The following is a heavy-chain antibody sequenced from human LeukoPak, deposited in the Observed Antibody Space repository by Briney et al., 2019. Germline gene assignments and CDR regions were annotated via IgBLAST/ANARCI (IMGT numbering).Heavy chain of an antibody. J-gene: IGHJ4*02. CDR1: GGSISSSSYY. V-gene: IGHV4-39*07. CDR2: IYYSGST. D-gene: IGHD2-15*01. Sequence: SETLSLTCTASGGSISSSSYYWGWIRQPPGKGLEWIGSIYYSGSTYYNPSLKSRVTISVDTSKNQFSLKLSSVTAADTAVYYCARVRPSGGPPLDYFDYWGQGTLVTVSS. CDR3: ARVRPSGGPPLDYFDY.